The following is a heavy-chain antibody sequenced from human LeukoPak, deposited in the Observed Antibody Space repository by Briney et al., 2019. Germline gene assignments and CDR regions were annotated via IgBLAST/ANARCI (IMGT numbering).Heavy chain of an antibody. V-gene: IGHV1-2*02. CDR2: INPNSGGT. CDR3: ARDGERTTPGDIAAAGSFY. J-gene: IGHJ4*02. CDR1: GYTFTGYY. D-gene: IGHD6-13*01. Sequence: ASVKVSCKASGYTFTGYYMHWVRQAPGQGLEWMGWINPNSGGTNYAQKFQGRVTMTRDTSISTAYMELSRLRSDDTAVYYCARDGERTTPGDIAAAGSFYWGQGTLVTVSS.